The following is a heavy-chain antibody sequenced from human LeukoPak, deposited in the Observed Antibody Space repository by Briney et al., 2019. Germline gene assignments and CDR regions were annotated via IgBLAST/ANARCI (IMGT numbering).Heavy chain of an antibody. CDR1: GGSIGTYY. CDR3: ASPLNWFDP. V-gene: IGHV4-59*12. J-gene: IGHJ5*02. CDR2: IYYTGST. Sequence: SETLSLTCTVSGGSIGTYYWSWIRQPPGKGLEWIGYIYYTGSTNYNPSLKSRVTISVDTSKNQFSLKLSSVTAADTAVYYCASPLNWFDPWGQGTLVTVSS.